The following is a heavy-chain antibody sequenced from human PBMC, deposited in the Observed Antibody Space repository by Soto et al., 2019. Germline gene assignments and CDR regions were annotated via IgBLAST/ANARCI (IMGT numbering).Heavy chain of an antibody. V-gene: IGHV1-18*01. CDR1: GYTFTSYG. CDR2: ISAYNGNT. Sequence: LVKVSCKASGYTFTSYGISWVRQAPGQGLEWMGWISAYNGNTNYAQKLQGRVTMTTDTSTSTAYMELRSLRSDDTAVYYCAQLLTPRPHAFDIWGQGTMVTVSS. D-gene: IGHD1-1*01. CDR3: AQLLTPRPHAFDI. J-gene: IGHJ3*02.